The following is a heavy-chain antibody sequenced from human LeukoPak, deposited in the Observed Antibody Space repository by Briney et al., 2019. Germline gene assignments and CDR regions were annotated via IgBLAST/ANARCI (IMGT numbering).Heavy chain of an antibody. V-gene: IGHV4-39*01. CDR3: ASRVAASGRRDY. J-gene: IGHJ4*02. Sequence: SETLSLTCTVPGGSISSSSYYWGWIRQPPGKGLEWIGSIYYSGSTYYNPSLKSRVTISVDTSKNQFSLKLSSVTAADTAVYYCASRVAASGRRDYWGQGTLVTVSS. CDR2: IYYSGST. CDR1: GGSISSSSYY. D-gene: IGHD6-13*01.